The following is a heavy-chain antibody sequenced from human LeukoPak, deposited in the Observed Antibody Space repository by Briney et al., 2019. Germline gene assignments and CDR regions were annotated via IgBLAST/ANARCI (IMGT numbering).Heavy chain of an antibody. Sequence: ASVKVSCKASGYTFTGYYMHWVRQAPGQGLEWMGWINPNSGGTNYAQKFQGRVTMTRDTSISTAYMELSRLRSDDTTVYYCARDRGCSGGSCYYFDYWGQGTLVTVSS. CDR2: INPNSGGT. V-gene: IGHV1-2*02. D-gene: IGHD2-15*01. CDR3: ARDRGCSGGSCYYFDY. J-gene: IGHJ4*02. CDR1: GYTFTGYY.